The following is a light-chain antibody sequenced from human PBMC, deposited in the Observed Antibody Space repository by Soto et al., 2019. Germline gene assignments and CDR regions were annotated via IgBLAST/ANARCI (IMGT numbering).Light chain of an antibody. CDR3: QQRSIWPLT. J-gene: IGKJ4*01. V-gene: IGKV3-11*01. Sequence: EIVLTQSPVTLSLSPGERATLSCRASQSVNNYLAWYQQKPGQGPRLLIYDASNWATGIPARFSGSGSGTDFTLTISSLAPEDFAVYYCQQRSIWPLTFGGGTKVDIK. CDR1: QSVNNY. CDR2: DAS.